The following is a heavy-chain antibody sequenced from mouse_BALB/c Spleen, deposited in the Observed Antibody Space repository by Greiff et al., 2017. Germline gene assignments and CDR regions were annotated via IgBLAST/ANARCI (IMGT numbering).Heavy chain of an antibody. CDR3: AREITTWAY. V-gene: IGHV5-6-5*01. D-gene: IGHD2-4*01. Sequence: EVKLVESGGGLVKPGGSLKLSCAASGFTFSSYAMSWVRQTPEKRLEWVASISSGGSTYYPDSLKGRFTISRDNARNSLYLQVSSLRSEDTAMYYCAREITTWAYWGQGTLVTVSA. CDR2: ISSGGST. CDR1: GFTFSSYA. J-gene: IGHJ3*01.